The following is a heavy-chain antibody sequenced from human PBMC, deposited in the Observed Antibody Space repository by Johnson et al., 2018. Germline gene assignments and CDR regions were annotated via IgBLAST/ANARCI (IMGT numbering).Heavy chain of an antibody. V-gene: IGHV3-23*04. D-gene: IGHD3-16*01. Sequence: EVQLVESGGGLVQPGGSLRLSCAASGLTFSGHSMSWVRQAPGKGLEWVSGISGSGGSAFYAESGKGRFTISRDSSKNTLSVEMNSLRVEDAAVYYCGRHYYDYTTGLHWADAFDIWGRGTMVTVSS. CDR3: GRHYYDYTTGLHWADAFDI. CDR1: GLTFSGHS. CDR2: ISGSGGSA. J-gene: IGHJ3*02.